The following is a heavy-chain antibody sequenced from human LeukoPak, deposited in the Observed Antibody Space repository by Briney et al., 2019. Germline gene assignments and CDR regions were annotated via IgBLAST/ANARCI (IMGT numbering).Heavy chain of an antibody. CDR3: ARRWVGSIGSYYDHWYFDL. D-gene: IGHD1-26*01. Sequence: ASVKVSCKASGYTFTSYDINWVRQATGQGLEWMGWMNPNSGNTGYAQKFQGRVTMTRNTSISTVYMELSSLRSEDTAVYYCARRWVGSIGSYYDHWYFDLWGRGTLVTVSS. CDR2: MNPNSGNT. V-gene: IGHV1-8*01. J-gene: IGHJ2*01. CDR1: GYTFTSYD.